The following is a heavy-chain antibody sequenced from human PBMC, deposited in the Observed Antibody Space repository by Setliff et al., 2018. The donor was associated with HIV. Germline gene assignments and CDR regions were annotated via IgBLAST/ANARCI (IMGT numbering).Heavy chain of an antibody. CDR3: AKGNYRFEN. Sequence: GVLRLSCVASGFNLYTTAMTWIRQIPGKGLEWVSSISGPGAIIFFADSLKGRFTISRDNTKNTIYLQMVSLRAEDTAVYFCAKGNYRFENWGQGTLVTVSS. V-gene: IGHV3-23*01. J-gene: IGHJ4*02. D-gene: IGHD3-16*02. CDR2: ISGPGAII. CDR1: GFNLYTTA.